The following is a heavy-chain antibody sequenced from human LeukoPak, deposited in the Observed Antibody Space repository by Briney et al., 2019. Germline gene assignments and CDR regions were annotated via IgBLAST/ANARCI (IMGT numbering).Heavy chain of an antibody. CDR1: GFTFSSYS. Sequence: GGSLRLSCAASGFTFSSYSMNWVRQAPGKGLEWVSYISSSSSTIYYADSVKGRFTISRDHAKNSLYLQMNSLRDEDTAVYYCARDATDSSGWYRGTYYFDYWGQGTLVTVSS. D-gene: IGHD6-19*01. CDR2: ISSSSSTI. J-gene: IGHJ4*02. V-gene: IGHV3-48*02. CDR3: ARDATDSSGWYRGTYYFDY.